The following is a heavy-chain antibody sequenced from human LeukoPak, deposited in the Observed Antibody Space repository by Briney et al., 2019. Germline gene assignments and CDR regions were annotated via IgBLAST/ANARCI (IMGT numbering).Heavy chain of an antibody. CDR2: IYYSGST. CDR1: GDSISSYY. Sequence: NPSETLSLTCNVSGDSISSYYWGWIRQPPGKGLDWIGYIYYSGSTNYNPSLKSRVTISVDTSKNQFSLKLSSVTAADTAVYYCARGGLRGYSYGQRFDYWGQGILVTVSS. CDR3: ARGGLRGYSYGQRFDY. J-gene: IGHJ4*02. D-gene: IGHD5-18*01. V-gene: IGHV4-59*01.